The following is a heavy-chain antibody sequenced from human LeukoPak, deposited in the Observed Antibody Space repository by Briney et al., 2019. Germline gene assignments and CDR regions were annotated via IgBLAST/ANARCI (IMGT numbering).Heavy chain of an antibody. Sequence: PSETLSLTCTVSGGSISSYYWSWIRQPPGKGLEWIGYIYYSGSTNYNPSLKSRVTISVDTSKNQFSLKLSSVTAADTAVYYCARDRRDYCSSTSCYPYYYYYYYMDVWGKGTTVTVSS. CDR2: IYYSGST. J-gene: IGHJ6*03. V-gene: IGHV4-59*12. CDR1: GGSISSYY. CDR3: ARDRRDYCSSTSCYPYYYYYYYMDV. D-gene: IGHD2-2*01.